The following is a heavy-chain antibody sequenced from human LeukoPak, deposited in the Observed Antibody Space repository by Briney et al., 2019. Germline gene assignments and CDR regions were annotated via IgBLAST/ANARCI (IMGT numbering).Heavy chain of an antibody. J-gene: IGHJ4*02. V-gene: IGHV1-8*01. CDR1: GYTFTSYD. CDR2: MNPNSDNT. CDR3: ARGNNPPYFDD. Sequence: ASVKVSCKASGYTFTSYDINWVRQATGQGLEWMGWMNPNSDNTAYTQKFQGRVTMTRNTSISTAYMELSSLRSDDTAVYYCARGNNPPYFDDWGQGTLVTVSS. D-gene: IGHD1-14*01.